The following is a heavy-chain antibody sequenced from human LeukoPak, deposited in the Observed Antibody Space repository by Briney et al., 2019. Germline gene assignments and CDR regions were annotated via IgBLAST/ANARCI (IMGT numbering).Heavy chain of an antibody. CDR3: AKDDAFWSDGPMPDY. Sequence: PGGSLRLSCAASGFTFSSYNMNWVRQAPGKGLEWISHISSSSNAIYYADSVKGRFTISRDNAKNSLYLQMNSLGADDTAVYYCAKDDAFWSDGPMPDYWGQGTLVTVSS. J-gene: IGHJ4*02. CDR1: GFTFSSYN. CDR2: ISSSSNAI. V-gene: IGHV3-48*04. D-gene: IGHD3-3*01.